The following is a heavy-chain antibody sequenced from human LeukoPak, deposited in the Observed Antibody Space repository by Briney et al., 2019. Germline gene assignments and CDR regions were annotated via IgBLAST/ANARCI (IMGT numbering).Heavy chain of an antibody. CDR3: AKGGSYPIDY. D-gene: IGHD1-26*01. CDR2: INSDGSST. CDR1: GFTFSSYA. Sequence: GGSLRLSCAASGFTFSSYAMSWVRQAPGKGLVWVSRINSDGSSTSYADSVEGRFTISRDNAKNTLYLQMNSLRAEDTAVYYCAKGGSYPIDYWGQGALVTVSS. V-gene: IGHV3-74*01. J-gene: IGHJ4*02.